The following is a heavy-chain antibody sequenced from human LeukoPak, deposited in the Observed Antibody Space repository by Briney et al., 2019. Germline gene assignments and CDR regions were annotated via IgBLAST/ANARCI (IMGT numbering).Heavy chain of an antibody. Sequence: PGRSLRLSCAASGFTFDDYAMHWVRQAPGQGLEWVSGVSWNSGFIAYADPVKGRLTISRDNAKNSLYLQMNSLRAEDMALYYCAKGGTPFNGYSSIDSWGQGILVIVSS. CDR2: VSWNSGFI. D-gene: IGHD5-24*01. CDR3: AKGGTPFNGYSSIDS. CDR1: GFTFDDYA. V-gene: IGHV3-9*03. J-gene: IGHJ4*02.